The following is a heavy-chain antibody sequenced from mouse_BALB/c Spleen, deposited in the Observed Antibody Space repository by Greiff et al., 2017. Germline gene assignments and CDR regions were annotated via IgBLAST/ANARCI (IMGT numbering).Heavy chain of an antibody. CDR3: ARAVLRLPVYAMDY. CDR2: INSNGGST. D-gene: IGHD1-2*01. V-gene: IGHV5-6-3*01. J-gene: IGHJ4*01. Sequence: EVKLVESGGGLVQPGGSLKLSCAASGFTFSSYGMSWVRQTPDKRLELVATINSNGGSTYYPDSVKGRFTISRDNAKNTLYLQMSSLKSEDTAMYYCARAVLRLPVYAMDYWGQGTSVTVSS. CDR1: GFTFSSYG.